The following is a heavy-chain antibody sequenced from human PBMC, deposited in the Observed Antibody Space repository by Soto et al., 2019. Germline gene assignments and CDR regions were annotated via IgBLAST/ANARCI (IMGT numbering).Heavy chain of an antibody. CDR2: IIPIFGTA. CDR1: GGTFSSYA. Sequence: ASVKVSCKASGGTFSSYAISWVRQAPGQGLEWMGGIIPIFGTANYAQKFQGRVTITADESTSTAYMELSSLRSEDTAVYYCARADSYGVSLAFDIWGQGTMVTVSS. J-gene: IGHJ3*02. V-gene: IGHV1-69*13. D-gene: IGHD5-18*01. CDR3: ARADSYGVSLAFDI.